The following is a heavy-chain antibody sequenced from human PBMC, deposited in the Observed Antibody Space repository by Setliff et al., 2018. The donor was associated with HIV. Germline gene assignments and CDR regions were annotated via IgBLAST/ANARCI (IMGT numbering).Heavy chain of an antibody. V-gene: IGHV4-34*09. Sequence: PSETLSLTCAVYGVSFSGYYWSWIRQPPGKGLEWIGHIYYTAITYYNPSLRSRLTISLDTSKNQFSLKLRSVTAADTAVYYCATSPAGEILGSRPFYFDYWGQGTLVTVSS. CDR1: GVSFSGYY. CDR3: ATSPAGEILGSRPFYFDY. D-gene: IGHD3-10*01. J-gene: IGHJ4*02. CDR2: IYYTAIT.